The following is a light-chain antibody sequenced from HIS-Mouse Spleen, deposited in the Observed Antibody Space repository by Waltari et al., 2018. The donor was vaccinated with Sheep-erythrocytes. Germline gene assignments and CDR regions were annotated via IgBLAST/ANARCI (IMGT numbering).Light chain of an antibody. J-gene: IGKJ3*01. CDR2: GAS. CDR3: QQYGSSRQQTFT. Sequence: ELVLTQSPGTLSLSPGERATLYCRASQSVSSSYLAWYQQKPGQAPRLLIYGASSRATGIPDRFSGSGSGTDFTLTISRLEPEDFAVYYCQQYGSSRQQTFTFGPGTKVDIK. V-gene: IGKV3-20*01. CDR1: QSVSSSY.